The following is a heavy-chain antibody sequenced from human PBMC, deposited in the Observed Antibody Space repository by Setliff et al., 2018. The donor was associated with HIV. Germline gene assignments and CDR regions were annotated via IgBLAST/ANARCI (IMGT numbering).Heavy chain of an antibody. D-gene: IGHD6-19*01. Sequence: SETLSLTCSVSGGSISGYYWTWIRQPPGKGLEWIGYIYSSGSTNYNPSLKSRVTISVDTSKNQFSLKLSSVTAADTAVYYCAKDSSKVAGIGWFDPWGQGTLVTVSS. CDR3: AKDSSKVAGIGWFDP. J-gene: IGHJ5*02. CDR2: IYSSGST. CDR1: GGSISGYY. V-gene: IGHV4-59*01.